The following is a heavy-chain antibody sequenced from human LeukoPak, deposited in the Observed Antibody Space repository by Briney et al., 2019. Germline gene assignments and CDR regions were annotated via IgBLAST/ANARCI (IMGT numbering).Heavy chain of an antibody. CDR2: IKQDGSEE. J-gene: IGHJ1*01. V-gene: IGHV3-7*01. Sequence: PGGSLRLSCVASEFRFGRDWISWVRQAPGKGLEWVACIKQDGSEEYYVGSVRGRFTVSVDNGKNSLYLQMNSLRAEDTARYYCATLDSTKSVLWGRGTAVTVSS. CDR1: EFRFGRDW. D-gene: IGHD2-2*01. CDR3: ATLDSTKSVL.